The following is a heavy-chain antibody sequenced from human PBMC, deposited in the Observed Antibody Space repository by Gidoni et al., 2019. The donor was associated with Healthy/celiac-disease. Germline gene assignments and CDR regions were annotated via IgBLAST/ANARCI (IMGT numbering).Heavy chain of an antibody. D-gene: IGHD3-10*01. CDR1: GGSFSGYY. V-gene: IGHV4-34*01. CDR3: ARGGSVRFLGPSAGLDY. J-gene: IGHJ4*02. CDR2: INHSGST. Sequence: QVQLQQWGAGLLKPSETLSLTCAVYGGSFSGYYWSWIRQPPGKGLEWIGEINHSGSTNYNPSLKSRVTISVDTSKNQFSLKLSSVTAADTAVYYCARGGSVRFLGPSAGLDYWGQGTLVTVSS.